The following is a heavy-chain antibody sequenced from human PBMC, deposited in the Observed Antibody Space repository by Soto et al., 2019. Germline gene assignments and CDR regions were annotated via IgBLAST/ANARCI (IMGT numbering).Heavy chain of an antibody. CDR2: LYSDEDK. CDR1: GFSLNASGVG. D-gene: IGHD3-10*01. V-gene: IGHV2-5*02. J-gene: IGHJ6*04. Sequence: QVTLKESGPALVKPTQTLTLTCAFSGFSLNASGVGVGWIRQPPGKALEWLALLYSDEDKRYSPSLKSRLTVSKDTSKNQVLLTMTNMDPVDTATYFCAHPITMFRTRMNVWGKGTTVTVSS. CDR3: AHPITMFRTRMNV.